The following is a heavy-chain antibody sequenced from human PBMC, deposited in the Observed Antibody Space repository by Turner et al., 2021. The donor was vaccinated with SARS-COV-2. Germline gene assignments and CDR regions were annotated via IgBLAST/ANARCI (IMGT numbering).Heavy chain of an antibody. D-gene: IGHD3-9*01. Sequence: QVQLVQSGAEVKKPGASVKVSCKASGYTFTGYYMHWVRQAPGQGLEWMGWINPNSGGTNYAQKFQGRVTMTRDTSISTAYMELSRLRSDDTAVYYCAILEYCDILTGVDYGMDVWGQGTTVTVSS. CDR2: INPNSGGT. J-gene: IGHJ6*02. V-gene: IGHV1-2*02. CDR3: AILEYCDILTGVDYGMDV. CDR1: GYTFTGYY.